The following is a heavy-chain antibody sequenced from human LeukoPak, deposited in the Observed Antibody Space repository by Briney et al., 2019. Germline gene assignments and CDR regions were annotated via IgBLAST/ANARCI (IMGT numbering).Heavy chain of an antibody. J-gene: IGHJ4*02. D-gene: IGHD6-13*01. CDR2: IWYDGTNK. V-gene: IGHV3-33*06. CDR1: GFTFSSYG. Sequence: GRSLRLSCAASGFTFSSYGIHWVRQAPGKGLEWVAVIWYDGTNKYYADSVKGRFTISRDNSKNTLYLQMSSLRAEDTAVYYCAKDRGSSWYPDFDYWGQGTLVTVSS. CDR3: AKDRGSSWYPDFDY.